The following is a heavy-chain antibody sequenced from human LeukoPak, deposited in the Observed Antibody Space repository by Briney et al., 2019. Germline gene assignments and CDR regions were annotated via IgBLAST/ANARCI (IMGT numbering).Heavy chain of an antibody. CDR1: GFTYNCSA. J-gene: IGHJ4*02. CDR2: IRSQANSYAT. Sequence: GGSLRLSRSASGFTYNCSAIQGARQASGKGLEWVGRIRSQANSYATAYAESVKGRFTMSRDDSKNTAYLQMNSLKVEDTAVYYCRTRTTAVDLAEGYEGLFDSWGQGTLVSVSS. D-gene: IGHD2/OR15-2a*01. CDR3: RTRTTAVDLAEGYEGLFDS. V-gene: IGHV3-73*01.